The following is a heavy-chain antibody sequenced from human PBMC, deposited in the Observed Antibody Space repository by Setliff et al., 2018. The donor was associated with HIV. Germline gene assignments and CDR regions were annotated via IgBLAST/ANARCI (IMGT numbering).Heavy chain of an antibody. CDR2: INHRRST. V-gene: IGHV4-34*01. J-gene: IGHJ5*02. D-gene: IGHD2-21*01. CDR3: ARGGRDGIA. Sequence: PSETLSLTCAVYGESFSGYYWNWIRQPPGKGLEWIGEINHRRSTNYNPSLKSRVTMSVDTSKNQLSLKLNSVTAADTAVYYCARGGRDGIAWGQGTLVTVSS. CDR1: GESFSGYY.